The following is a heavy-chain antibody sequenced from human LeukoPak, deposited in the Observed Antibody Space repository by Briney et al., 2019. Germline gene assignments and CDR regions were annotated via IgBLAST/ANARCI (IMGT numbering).Heavy chain of an antibody. J-gene: IGHJ6*03. D-gene: IGHD6-19*01. V-gene: IGHV4-39*07. Sequence: SETLSLTCTVSGGSISSSSYYWGWIRQPPGKGLEWIGSIYYSGSTYYNPSLKSRVTISVDTSKNQFSLKLSSVTAADTAVYYCARVSSSSGWYPWYYMDVRGKGTTVTVSS. CDR1: GGSISSSSYY. CDR2: IYYSGST. CDR3: ARVSSSSGWYPWYYMDV.